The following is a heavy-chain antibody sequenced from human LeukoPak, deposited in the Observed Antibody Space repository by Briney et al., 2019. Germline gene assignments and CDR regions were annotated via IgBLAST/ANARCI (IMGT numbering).Heavy chain of an antibody. J-gene: IGHJ3*02. V-gene: IGHV3-33*01. CDR2: IWYDGSNK. D-gene: IGHD3-22*01. CDR3: AREVGILDAFDI. CDR1: GFIFNSYG. Sequence: GGSLRLSCAASGFIFNSYGMHWVRQAPGKGLEWVALIWYDGSNKYYTDSVKGRFTISRDNSKNTLYLQMNSLRAEDTAVYYCAREVGILDAFDIWGQGTMVTVSS.